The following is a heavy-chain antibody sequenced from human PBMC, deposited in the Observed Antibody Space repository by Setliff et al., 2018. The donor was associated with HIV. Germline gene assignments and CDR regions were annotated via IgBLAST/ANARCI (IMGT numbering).Heavy chain of an antibody. J-gene: IGHJ4*02. CDR2: IYSTGST. CDR1: GDSISSGNYY. Sequence: PSETLSLTCTFSGDSISSGNYYWSWIRQPAGKGLEWIGRIYSTGSTNYNPSLKSRVTISSDTSKNLFSLKLTTVTAADAAVYYCTSGEDSGTYGEPYDSWGQGALVTVSS. V-gene: IGHV4-61*02. CDR3: TSGEDSGTYGEPYDS. D-gene: IGHD1-26*01.